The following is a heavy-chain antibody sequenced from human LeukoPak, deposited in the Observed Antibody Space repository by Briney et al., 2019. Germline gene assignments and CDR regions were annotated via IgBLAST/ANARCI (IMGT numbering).Heavy chain of an antibody. D-gene: IGHD3-16*01. Sequence: GGCLRLSCAASGFTFSIYILSWVRQAPGEGLEWVLGICGSGGVTYYADSGKGRFTISRENAENRLYLQTSSLRAEDTAVYYCVKMSQRQGGFDYWGQGALVTVSS. V-gene: IGHV3-23*01. CDR2: ICGSGGVT. J-gene: IGHJ4*02. CDR1: GFTFSIYI. CDR3: VKMSQRQGGFDY.